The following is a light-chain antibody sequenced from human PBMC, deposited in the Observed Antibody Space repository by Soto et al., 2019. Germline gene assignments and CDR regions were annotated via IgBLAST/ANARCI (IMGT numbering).Light chain of an antibody. CDR2: DVS. CDR1: SSDVGGYKY. J-gene: IGLJ3*02. V-gene: IGLV2-11*01. Sequence: QSVLTQPRSMSRSPGQSVIISCTGTSSDVGGYKYVSWYQQHPGKAPKLVIYDVSERPSGVPDRFSGSKSGNTASLTISGLQAEDQADYHCCSFAGSSVWVFGGGTKLTVL. CDR3: CSFAGSSVWV.